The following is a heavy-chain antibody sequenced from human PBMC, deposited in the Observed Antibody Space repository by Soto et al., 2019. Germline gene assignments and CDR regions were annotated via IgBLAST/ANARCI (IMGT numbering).Heavy chain of an antibody. CDR3: ASSHYGDYAYPNY. J-gene: IGHJ4*02. V-gene: IGHV4-34*01. Sequence: QVQLQQWGAGLLKPSETLSLTCAVYGGSFSGYYWSWIRQPPGKGLEWIGEINHSGSTNYNPSLKSRVTISVDTSKNQFSLKLSSVTAADTAVYYCASSHYGDYAYPNYWGQGTLVTVSS. CDR1: GGSFSGYY. D-gene: IGHD4-17*01. CDR2: INHSGST.